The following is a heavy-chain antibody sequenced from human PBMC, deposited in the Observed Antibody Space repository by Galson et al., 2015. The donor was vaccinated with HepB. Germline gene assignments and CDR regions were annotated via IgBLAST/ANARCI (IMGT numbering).Heavy chain of an antibody. D-gene: IGHD3-10*01. Sequence: SVKVSCKASGYTFISYYMYWVRQAPGQGLEWKGMSNPNGATTTYAQKFEGRVTMTREPSTTTFYIELSSLRSEDTAVYYCARGRWFGESHWFDPWGQGTLVTVSS. CDR1: GYTFISYY. CDR3: ARGRWFGESHWFDP. CDR2: SNPNGATT. J-gene: IGHJ5*02. V-gene: IGHV1-46*01.